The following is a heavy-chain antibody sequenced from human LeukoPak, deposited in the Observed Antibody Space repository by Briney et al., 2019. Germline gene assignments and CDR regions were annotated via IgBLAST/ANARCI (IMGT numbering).Heavy chain of an antibody. Sequence: GGSLRLSCAASGFTFSNAWMSWVRRAPGKGLEWVGRIKSKTDGGTTDYAAPVKGRFTISRDDSKNTLYLQMSSLKTEDTAVYYCTTALYCSGGSCYPFGNYWGQGTLVTVSS. J-gene: IGHJ4*02. CDR2: IKSKTDGGTT. CDR3: TTALYCSGGSCYPFGNY. CDR1: GFTFSNAW. V-gene: IGHV3-15*01. D-gene: IGHD2-15*01.